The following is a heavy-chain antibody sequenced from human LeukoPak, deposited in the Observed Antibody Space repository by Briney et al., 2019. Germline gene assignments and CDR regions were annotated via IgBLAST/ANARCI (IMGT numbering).Heavy chain of an antibody. CDR3: ARDQGSLTRSWYTGY. D-gene: IGHD6-13*01. Sequence: ASVKVSCKASGYTFTGYHIHWVRHAPGQGREWMGRINPYSGDTNFAQKFQGRVTMTRDTSITTAYMDLSSLTPDDTAVYFCARDQGSLTRSWYTGYWGQGTQVTVSS. J-gene: IGHJ4*02. CDR1: GYTFTGYH. V-gene: IGHV1-2*06. CDR2: INPYSGDT.